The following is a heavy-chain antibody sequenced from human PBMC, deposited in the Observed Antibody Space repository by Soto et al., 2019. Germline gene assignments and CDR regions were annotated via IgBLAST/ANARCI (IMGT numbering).Heavy chain of an antibody. CDR2: IWYDGSNK. CDR3: ARGSPTCGFGY. V-gene: IGHV3-33*01. CDR1: GFSFSSYG. Sequence: GGSLRLSCAASGFSFSSYGMHWVRQAPGKGPEWVSVIWYDGSNKYYADSVKGRFTISRDNSKNTLYLQMNSLRAEDTAVYFGARGSPTCGFGYWGQGTLVTVSS. D-gene: IGHD2-21*01. J-gene: IGHJ4*02.